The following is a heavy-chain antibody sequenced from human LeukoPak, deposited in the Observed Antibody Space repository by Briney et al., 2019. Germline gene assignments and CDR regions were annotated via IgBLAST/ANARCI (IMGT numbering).Heavy chain of an antibody. CDR2: LSGSGTTT. Sequence: GGSLRLSCAASGFTFSDYAMSWVRQVPGKGLEWVSTLSGSGTTTFYANSVKGRFTISRDSPKNTLCLQMNNLRAADTALYYCTKDYDTVGYYSSDYWGQGTLVTVSS. D-gene: IGHD3-22*01. CDR3: TKDYDTVGYYSSDY. J-gene: IGHJ4*02. CDR1: GFTFSDYA. V-gene: IGHV3-23*01.